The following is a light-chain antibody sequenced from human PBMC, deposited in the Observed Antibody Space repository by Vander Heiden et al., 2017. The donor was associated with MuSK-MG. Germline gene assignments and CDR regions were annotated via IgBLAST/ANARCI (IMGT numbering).Light chain of an antibody. J-gene: IGKJ4*01. V-gene: IGKV3-11*01. CDR3: QQRSNWPPHT. CDR2: DAS. Sequence: EIVLTQSPATLSLSPGGRATLSCRASQSVSSYLAWYQQKPGQAPRLLIYDASNRATGIPARFSGSGSGTDFTLTISSLEPEDFAVYYCQQRSNWPPHTFGGGTKVEIK. CDR1: QSVSSY.